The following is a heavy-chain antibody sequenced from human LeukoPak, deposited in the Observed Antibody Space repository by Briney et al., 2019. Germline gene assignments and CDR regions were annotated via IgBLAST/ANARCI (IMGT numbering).Heavy chain of an antibody. CDR2: IKKDGSEK. CDR1: GFTFSSYW. V-gene: IGHV3-7*01. D-gene: IGHD3-10*01. Sequence: GGSLSLFCAACGFTFSSYWMSWVSQAPGKGLEWVANIKKDGSEKYYVDSVKGRFTISRDNAKNSLYLQMNSLRAEDTAVYYCARVPNYYGSGSYFWYDPWGQGTLVTVSS. J-gene: IGHJ5*02. CDR3: ARVPNYYGSGSYFWYDP.